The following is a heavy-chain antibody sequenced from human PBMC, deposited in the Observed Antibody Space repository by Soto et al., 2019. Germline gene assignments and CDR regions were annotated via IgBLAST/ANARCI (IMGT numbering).Heavy chain of an antibody. V-gene: IGHV3-23*01. Sequence: GGSLRLSCAASGFTFSSYAMSWVRQAPGKGLEWVSAIGGSGGSTYYADSVKGRFTISRDNSKNTLYLQMNSLRAEDTAVYYCASSTYYYDSSGYYYSDYWGQGTLVTVSS. CDR3: ASSTYYYDSSGYYYSDY. CDR1: GFTFSSYA. CDR2: IGGSGGST. J-gene: IGHJ4*02. D-gene: IGHD3-22*01.